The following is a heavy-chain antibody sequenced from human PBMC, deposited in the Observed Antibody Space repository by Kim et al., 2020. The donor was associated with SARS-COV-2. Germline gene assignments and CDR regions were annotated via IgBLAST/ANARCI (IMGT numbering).Heavy chain of an antibody. Sequence: SETLSLTCTVSGGSISSYYWSWIRQPPGKGLEWIGYIYYSGSTNYNPSLKSRVTISVDTSKNQFSLKLSSVTAADTAVYYCARVNTGYCSSTSCYYYYGMDVWGQGTTVTVSS. CDR3: ARVNTGYCSSTSCYYYYGMDV. CDR1: GGSISSYY. D-gene: IGHD2-2*01. J-gene: IGHJ6*02. V-gene: IGHV4-59*01. CDR2: IYYSGST.